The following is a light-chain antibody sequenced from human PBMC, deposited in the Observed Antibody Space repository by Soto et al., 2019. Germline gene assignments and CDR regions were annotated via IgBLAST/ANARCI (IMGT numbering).Light chain of an antibody. CDR3: QQYADSRA. J-gene: IGKJ1*01. Sequence: EIVLTQSPGTLSLSPGERATLPCRASQSVSSSYLAWYQQKPGQAPRLLIYGTSSRATGIPDRFSGSGSGTDFTLTISRLEPEDFAVYYCQQYADSRAFGQGTKV. V-gene: IGKV3-20*01. CDR1: QSVSSSY. CDR2: GTS.